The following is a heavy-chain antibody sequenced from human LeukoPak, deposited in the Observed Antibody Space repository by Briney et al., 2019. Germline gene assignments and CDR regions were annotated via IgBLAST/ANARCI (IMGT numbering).Heavy chain of an antibody. CDR3: ASGLGVWGSYRFDY. J-gene: IGHJ4*02. D-gene: IGHD3-16*02. CDR1: GFTFSSYA. V-gene: IGHV3-30-3*01. CDR2: ISYDGSNK. Sequence: GGSLRLSCAASGFTFSSYAMHWVRQAPGKGLEWVAVISYDGSNKYYADSVKGRFTISRDNSKNTLYLQMNSLRAEDTAVYYCASGLGVWGSYRFDYWGQGTLVTVSS.